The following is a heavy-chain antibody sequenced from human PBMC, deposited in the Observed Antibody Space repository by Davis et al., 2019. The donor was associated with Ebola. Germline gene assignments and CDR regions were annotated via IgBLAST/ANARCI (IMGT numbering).Heavy chain of an antibody. CDR2: ISSSSSYI. J-gene: IGHJ6*02. D-gene: IGHD1-1*01. CDR3: ARDQTEDWNDVWDGMDV. CDR1: GFTFSSYS. Sequence: PGGSLRLSCAASGFTFSSYSMNWVRQAPGKGLEWVSSISSSSSYIYYADSVKGRFTISRDNAKNSLYLQMNSLRAEDTAVYYCARDQTEDWNDVWDGMDVWGQGTTVTVSS. V-gene: IGHV3-21*01.